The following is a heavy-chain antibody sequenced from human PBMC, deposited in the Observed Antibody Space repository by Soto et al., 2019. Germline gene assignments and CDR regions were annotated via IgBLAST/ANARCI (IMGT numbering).Heavy chain of an antibody. Sequence: QVQLVQSGAEVKKPGASVRVSCKASGYTFAAYYIHWVRQAPGQGLEWMGWIDPNSGTTNYTQKFQEWVTMTRDTSIGIAYMALSKLTSDDTDVYFCATGDPFGFLEWLFSVDYWGQGTLITVPS. CDR2: IDPNSGTT. J-gene: IGHJ4*02. D-gene: IGHD3-3*01. CDR1: GYTFAAYY. V-gene: IGHV1-2*04. CDR3: ATGDPFGFLEWLFSVDY.